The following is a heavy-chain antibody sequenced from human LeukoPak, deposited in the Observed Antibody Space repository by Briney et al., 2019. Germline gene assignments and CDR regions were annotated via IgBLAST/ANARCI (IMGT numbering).Heavy chain of an antibody. CDR2: IYSSGRT. CDR1: GGSINKYY. D-gene: IGHD3-22*01. J-gene: IGHJ3*02. Sequence: SETLSLTCTVSGGSINKYYWNWIRQPAGQGLEWIGRIYSSGRTIYNPSFKSRVIMSIDTSKNQFSLQLNSVTAADTAVYYCARGGRGYYDSSGYYLGTNDALDMGGQGTRVTVS. V-gene: IGHV4-4*07. CDR3: ARGGRGYYDSSGYYLGTNDALDM.